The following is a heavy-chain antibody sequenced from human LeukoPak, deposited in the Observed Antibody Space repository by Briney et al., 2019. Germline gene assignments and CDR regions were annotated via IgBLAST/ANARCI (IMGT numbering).Heavy chain of an antibody. CDR1: GFTFSSYA. CDR3: ARGAGKAVAGHRGAFDI. D-gene: IGHD6-19*01. V-gene: IGHV3-64*01. CDR2: ISSNGGRT. Sequence: RGGSLRLSCAASGFTFSSYAMQWVRQAPGKGMEYVAAISSNGGRTYYGNSGKGRFTISRDNSKKTVYLQMGSLRAEDMAVYYCARGAGKAVAGHRGAFDIWGQGTMVTVSS. J-gene: IGHJ3*02.